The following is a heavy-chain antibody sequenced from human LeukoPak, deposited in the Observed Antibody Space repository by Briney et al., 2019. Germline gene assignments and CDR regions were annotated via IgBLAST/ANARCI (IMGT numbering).Heavy chain of an antibody. J-gene: IGHJ6*04. V-gene: IGHV3-48*03. CDR2: ISSSGSTI. Sequence: GALRLSCAASGFTFSSYEMNWVRQAPGKGLEGVSYISSSGSTIYYADSVKGRFTISRDNAKNSLYLQMNSLRAEDTAVYYCARADVLLWFGERILRGYYYGMDVWGKGTTVTVSS. D-gene: IGHD3-10*01. CDR1: GFTFSSYE. CDR3: ARADVLLWFGERILRGYYYGMDV.